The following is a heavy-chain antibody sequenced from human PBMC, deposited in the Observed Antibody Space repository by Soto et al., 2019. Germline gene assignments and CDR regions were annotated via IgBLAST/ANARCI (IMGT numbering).Heavy chain of an antibody. D-gene: IGHD3-9*01. CDR1: GYTLTELS. CDR3: AHLTGYSFSLDY. V-gene: IGHV1-24*01. CDR2: FDPEDGET. Sequence: ASVKVSFKVSGYTLTELSMHWLRQAPGKGLEWMGGFDPEDGETIYAQKFQGRVTMTEDTSTDTAYMELSSLRSKDLAVYCCAHLTGYSFSLDYWAQGTLVTVSS. J-gene: IGHJ4*02.